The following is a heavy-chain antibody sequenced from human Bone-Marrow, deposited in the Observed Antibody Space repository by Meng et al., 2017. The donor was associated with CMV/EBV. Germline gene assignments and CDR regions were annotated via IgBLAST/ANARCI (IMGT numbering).Heavy chain of an antibody. CDR2: VIPVFATP. V-gene: IGHV1-69*05. J-gene: IGHJ5*02. Sequence: TASGGIFWHSAIIWLRPAPGPELAWLGGVIPVFATPTLAQKFHGRVTLTTDESTSTAFMELSGLKSEDTAVYYCARGGSGSVYWFDPWGQGTLVTVSS. CDR3: ARGGSGSVYWFDP. D-gene: IGHD1-26*01. CDR1: GGIFWHSA.